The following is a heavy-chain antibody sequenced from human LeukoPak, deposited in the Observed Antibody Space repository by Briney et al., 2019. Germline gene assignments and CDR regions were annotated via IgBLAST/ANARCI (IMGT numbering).Heavy chain of an antibody. J-gene: IGHJ4*02. CDR1: GFTFSSYA. D-gene: IGHD3-3*01. CDR3: AKDQMVTYYDFWSGYSPIDY. CDR2: ISGSGGST. Sequence: GGSLRLSCAASGFTFSSYAMSWVRQAPGKGLEWVSAISGSGGSTYYADSVKGRFTISRDNSKNTLYLQMNSLRAEDTAVYYCAKDQMVTYYDFWSGYSPIDYWGQGTLVTVSS. V-gene: IGHV3-23*01.